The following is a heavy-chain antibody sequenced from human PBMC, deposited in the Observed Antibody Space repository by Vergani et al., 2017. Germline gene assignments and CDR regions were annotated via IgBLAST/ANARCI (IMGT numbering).Heavy chain of an antibody. D-gene: IGHD5-12*01. CDR1: GYSFTSYW. Sequence: EVQLVQSGAEVKKPGASVKVSCKASGYSFTSYWISWVRQMPGKGLEWMGRIDPSDSYTNYSPSFQGHVTISADKSISTAYLQWSSLKASDTAMYYCARPVDSGYDIALDYWGQGTLVTVSS. V-gene: IGHV5-10-1*01. J-gene: IGHJ4*02. CDR3: ARPVDSGYDIALDY. CDR2: IDPSDSYT.